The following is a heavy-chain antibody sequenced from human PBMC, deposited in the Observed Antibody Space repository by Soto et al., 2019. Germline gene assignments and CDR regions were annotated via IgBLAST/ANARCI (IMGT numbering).Heavy chain of an antibody. Sequence: PGGSLRLSCAASGFTFSSYSMNWVRQAPGKGLEWVSSISSSSSYIYYADSVKGRFTISRDNAKNSLYLQMNSLRAEDTAVYYCARDKQYYYDSSGYPRGAFDIWGQGTMVTVSS. CDR1: GFTFSSYS. CDR3: ARDKQYYYDSSGYPRGAFDI. D-gene: IGHD3-22*01. J-gene: IGHJ3*02. CDR2: ISSSSSYI. V-gene: IGHV3-21*01.